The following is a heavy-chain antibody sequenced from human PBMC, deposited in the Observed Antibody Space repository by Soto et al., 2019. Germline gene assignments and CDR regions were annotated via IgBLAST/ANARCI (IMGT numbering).Heavy chain of an antibody. CDR2: IYPGDSDT. J-gene: IGHJ6*02. CDR3: ARPREAGKNYYGVDV. CDR1: GYSFTSYW. V-gene: IGHV5-51*01. Sequence: RGESLKISCKGSGYSFTSYWIGWVRQMPGKGLEWMGIIYPGDSDTRYSPSFQGQVTISADKSISTAYLQWSSLKASDTAMYYCARPREAGKNYYGVDVWGQGTTVTVSS. D-gene: IGHD6-19*01.